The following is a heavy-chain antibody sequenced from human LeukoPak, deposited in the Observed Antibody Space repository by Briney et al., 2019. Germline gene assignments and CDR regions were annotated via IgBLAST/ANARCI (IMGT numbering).Heavy chain of an antibody. CDR1: GFTFSSYT. CDR3: AKDVEDAFDI. Sequence: GGSLRLSCAASGFTFSSYTMSWVRQAPGKGLEWVSTITTSDGNTYYADSVKGRFTVSRDNSKNTLYLQMNSLRAEDTAVYYCAKDVEDAFDIWGQGTMVTVSS. V-gene: IGHV3-23*01. D-gene: IGHD5-24*01. CDR2: ITTSDGNT. J-gene: IGHJ3*02.